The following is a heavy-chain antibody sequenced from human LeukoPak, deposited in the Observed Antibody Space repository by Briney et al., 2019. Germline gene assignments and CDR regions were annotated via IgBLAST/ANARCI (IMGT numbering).Heavy chain of an antibody. J-gene: IGHJ6*02. CDR2: IYYSGST. CDR1: GGSVSSGSYY. D-gene: IGHD3-3*01. Sequence: SETLSLTCTVSGGSVSSGSYYWSWIRQPPGKGLEWIGYIYYSGSTNYNPSLKSRVTISVDTSKNQFSLKLSSVTAADTAVYCCARDYRFDFWSGLRDYYYYGMDVWGQGTTVTVSS. V-gene: IGHV4-61*01. CDR3: ARDYRFDFWSGLRDYYYYGMDV.